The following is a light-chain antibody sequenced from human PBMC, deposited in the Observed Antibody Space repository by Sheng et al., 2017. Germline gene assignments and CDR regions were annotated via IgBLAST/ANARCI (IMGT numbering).Light chain of an antibody. V-gene: IGKV1-6*01. J-gene: IGKJ2*01. CDR3: LQDYRYPYT. Sequence: IQMTQSPSSLSASVGDRVTITCRASQDIRADLGWYQQKPGKAPKLLIFSASTLHTGVPSRFSGSGSGTNFSLTISSLQLEDFATYYCLQDYRYPYTFGQGTKLDI. CDR2: SAS. CDR1: QDIRAD.